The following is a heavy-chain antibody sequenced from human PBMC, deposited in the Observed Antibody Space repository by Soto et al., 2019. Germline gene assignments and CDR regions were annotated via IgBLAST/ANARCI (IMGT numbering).Heavy chain of an antibody. V-gene: IGHV3-21*01. D-gene: IGHD3-22*01. CDR1: GFAFSNYG. J-gene: IGHJ4*02. Sequence: GGSLRLSCAASGFAFSNYGMNWVRQAPGKGLEWVSSIRASSSSIYYANSVKGRFTISRDNAKNSVNLQMSSLRAEDTAVYYCARDVGGTYYHFDYWGQGTLVTVSS. CDR3: ARDVGGTYYHFDY. CDR2: IRASSSSI.